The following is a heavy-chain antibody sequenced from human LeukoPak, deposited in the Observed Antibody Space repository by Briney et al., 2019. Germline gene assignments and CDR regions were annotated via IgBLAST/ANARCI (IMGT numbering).Heavy chain of an antibody. CDR1: GGSISSSSYY. Sequence: PSETPSLTCTVSGGSISSSSYYWGWIRQPPGKGLEWIGSIYYSGTTYYNPSLKSRVAISVDTSKNQFSLKLTSVTAADTAVYYCARLTTRPQSPDSWGQGTLVTVSS. CDR3: ARLTTRPQSPDS. J-gene: IGHJ4*02. CDR2: IYYSGTT. V-gene: IGHV4-39*01. D-gene: IGHD4-17*01.